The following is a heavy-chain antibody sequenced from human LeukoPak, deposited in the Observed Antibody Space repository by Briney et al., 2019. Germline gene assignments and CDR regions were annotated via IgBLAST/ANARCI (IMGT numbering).Heavy chain of an antibody. CDR1: GFTFSSYS. D-gene: IGHD4-17*01. J-gene: IGHJ4*02. CDR2: ISSSSYI. CDR3: ARDFVTTGYFDY. Sequence: PGGSLRLSCAASGFTFSSYSMNWVRQAPGKGLEWVSSISSSSYIYYADSVKGRFTISRDNAKNSLYLQMNSLRAEDTAVYYCARDFVTTGYFDYWGQGTLVTVSS. V-gene: IGHV3-21*01.